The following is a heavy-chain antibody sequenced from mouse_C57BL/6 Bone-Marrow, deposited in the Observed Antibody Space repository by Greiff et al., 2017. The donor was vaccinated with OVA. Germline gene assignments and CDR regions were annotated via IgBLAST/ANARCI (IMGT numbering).Heavy chain of an antibody. Sequence: EVQLKESGPELVKPGASVKMSCKASGYTFPDYNMHWVKQSHGKSLEWIGYINPNNGGTSYNQKFKGKATLTVNKSSSTAYMELRSLTSEDSAVYYCARFAKYFDVWGTGTTVTVSS. CDR1: GYTFPDYN. J-gene: IGHJ1*03. D-gene: IGHD6-1*01. CDR2: INPNNGGT. V-gene: IGHV1-22*01. CDR3: ARFAKYFDV.